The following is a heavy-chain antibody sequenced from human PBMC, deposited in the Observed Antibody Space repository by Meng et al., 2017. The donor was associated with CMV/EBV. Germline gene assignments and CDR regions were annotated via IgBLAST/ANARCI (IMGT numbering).Heavy chain of an antibody. D-gene: IGHD6-13*01. Sequence: GESLKISCAASGFTFSSYAMSWVRQAPGKGLEWVSAISGSGGSTYYADSVKGRFTISRDNSKNTLYLQMNSLRAEDTAVYYCAKDLSGICSSRKIDYWGQGTLVTVSS. V-gene: IGHV3-23*01. CDR2: ISGSGGST. J-gene: IGHJ4*02. CDR1: GFTFSSYA. CDR3: AKDLSGICSSRKIDY.